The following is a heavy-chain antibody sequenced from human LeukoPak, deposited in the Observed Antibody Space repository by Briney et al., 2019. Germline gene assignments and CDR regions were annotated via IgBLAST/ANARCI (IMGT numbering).Heavy chain of an antibody. CDR1: GGSISSGDYY. D-gene: IGHD6-6*01. CDR3: ARTQDVHYYYYMDV. J-gene: IGHJ6*03. CDR2: IYYSGST. V-gene: IGHV4-30-4*01. Sequence: SETLSLTCTVSGGSISSGDYYWSWIRQPPGKGLEWIGYIYYSGSTYYNPSLKSRVTISVDTSKNQFSLKLSSVTAADTAVYYCARTQDVHYYYYMDVWGKGTTVTVSS.